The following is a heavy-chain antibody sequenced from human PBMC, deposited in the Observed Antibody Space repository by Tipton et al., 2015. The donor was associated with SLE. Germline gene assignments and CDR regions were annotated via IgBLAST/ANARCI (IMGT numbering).Heavy chain of an antibody. CDR3: ARAGSTYYYDSSGYALNY. CDR1: GFTFSDYY. CDR2: ISSSGSTI. J-gene: IGHJ4*02. Sequence: GSLRLSCAASGFTFSDYYMSWIRQAPGKGLEWVSYISSSGSTIYYADSVKGRFTISRDNAKNSLYLQMNSLRAEDTAVYYCARAGSTYYYDSSGYALNYWGQGTLVTVSS. V-gene: IGHV3-11*04. D-gene: IGHD3-22*01.